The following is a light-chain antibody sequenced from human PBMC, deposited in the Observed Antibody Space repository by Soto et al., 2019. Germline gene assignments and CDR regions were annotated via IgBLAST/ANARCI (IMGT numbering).Light chain of an antibody. V-gene: IGKV1-5*03. Sequence: DIQMTQSPSTLSASVGDRVTITCRASQSINNWLAWYQQKPGKAPKLLIYKGSSLESGVPSRFSGSGSWTEFTLTVSSLQADDLATYYCQQYNSYSGTFGQGTKVEIK. CDR3: QQYNSYSGT. J-gene: IGKJ1*01. CDR1: QSINNW. CDR2: KGS.